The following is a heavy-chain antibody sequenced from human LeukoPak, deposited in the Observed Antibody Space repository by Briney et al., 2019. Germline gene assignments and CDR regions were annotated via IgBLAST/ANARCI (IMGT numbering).Heavy chain of an antibody. Sequence: SGTLSLTCAVSGGSISSPNWWSWVRQPPGKGLEWIGEIYHSGSTNYNLSLKSRVTISVDKAKNQFSLKLNSVTAADTAVYYCAKGYSSGWGSGADGFDIWGQGTMVTVSS. V-gene: IGHV4-4*02. J-gene: IGHJ3*02. D-gene: IGHD6-19*01. CDR1: GGSISSPNW. CDR3: AKGYSSGWGSGADGFDI. CDR2: IYHSGST.